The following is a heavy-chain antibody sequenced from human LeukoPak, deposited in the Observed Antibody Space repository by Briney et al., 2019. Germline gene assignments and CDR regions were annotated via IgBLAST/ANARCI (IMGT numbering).Heavy chain of an antibody. V-gene: IGHV1-69*05. J-gene: IGHJ4*02. D-gene: IGHD6-19*01. CDR1: GGTSSSYA. CDR3: ARGRSSSGRTPTYFDY. CDR2: IIPMYGTS. Sequence: SVKVSCKASGGTSSSYAIGWVRQAPGQGPEWMGGIIPMYGTSNYAQKFQGRVTITTDDSTSTAFMELSSLRSEDTAVYYCARGRSSSGRTPTYFDYWGQGSLVTVSS.